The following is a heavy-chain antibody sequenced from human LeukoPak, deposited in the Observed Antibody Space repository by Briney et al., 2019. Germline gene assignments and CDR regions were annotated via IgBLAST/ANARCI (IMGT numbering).Heavy chain of an antibody. D-gene: IGHD4-17*01. J-gene: IGHJ3*01. Sequence: ASVKVSCKASGYTFTSYGVSWVRQAPGHGLVWMGWISAYTQNTNYAQNFQGRVTMTTDTSTSTAYMELRSLRSDDTAMYYCARGSAVKPQDAFDLWGQGTMVTVSS. V-gene: IGHV1-18*01. CDR3: ARGSAVKPQDAFDL. CDR2: ISAYTQNT. CDR1: GYTFTSYG.